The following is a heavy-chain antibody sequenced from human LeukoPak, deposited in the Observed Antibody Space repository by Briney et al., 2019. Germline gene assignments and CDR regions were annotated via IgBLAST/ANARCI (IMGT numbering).Heavy chain of an antibody. CDR2: IYYSGST. CDR3: ARDQGYYYDSSGYTRGGAFDI. D-gene: IGHD3-22*01. Sequence: SETLSLTCTVSGGSISSSSYYWGWIRQPPGKGLEWIGSIYYSGSTYYNPSLKSRVTISVDTSKNQFSLKLSSVTAADTAVYYCARDQGYYYDSSGYTRGGAFDIWGQGTMVTVSS. J-gene: IGHJ3*02. V-gene: IGHV4-39*07. CDR1: GGSISSSSYY.